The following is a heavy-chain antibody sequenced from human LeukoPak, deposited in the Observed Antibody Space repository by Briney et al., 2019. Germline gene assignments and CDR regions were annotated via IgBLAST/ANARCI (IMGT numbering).Heavy chain of an antibody. CDR1: GYTFTSYG. CDR2: ISAYNGNT. J-gene: IGHJ6*03. V-gene: IGHV1-18*01. D-gene: IGHD3-10*01. CDR3: ARFTMVRGGGYYYYYMDV. Sequence: GASVKVSCKASGYTFTSYGISWVRQAPGQGLEWMGWISAYNGNTNYAQKLQGRVTMTTDTSTSTAYMELRSLRSDDTAVYYCARFTMVRGGGYYYYYMDVWGKGTTVTVSS.